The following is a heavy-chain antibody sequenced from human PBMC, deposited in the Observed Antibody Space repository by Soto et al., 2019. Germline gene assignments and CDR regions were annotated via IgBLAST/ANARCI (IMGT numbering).Heavy chain of an antibody. CDR1: GFTFSSYA. Sequence: QVQLVESGGGVVQPGRSLRLSCAASGFTFSSYAMHWVRQAPGKGLEWVAVISYDGSNKYYADSVKGRFTISRDNSKNTLYMQMTSLRAEDTAVYYCARAVPAAISYYYYGMDVWGQGTTVTVSS. V-gene: IGHV3-30-3*01. CDR2: ISYDGSNK. D-gene: IGHD2-2*02. J-gene: IGHJ6*02. CDR3: ARAVPAAISYYYYGMDV.